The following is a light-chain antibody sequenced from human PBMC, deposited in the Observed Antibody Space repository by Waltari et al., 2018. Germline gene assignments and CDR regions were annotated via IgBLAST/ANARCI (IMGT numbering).Light chain of an antibody. J-gene: IGLJ3*02. Sequence: QSVLTQPPSASGTPGQRITISCSGSNSNLGRNTVNWYQQLPGTAPKVLIYGTNRRPSGVPDRFSGSKSGTSASLAISGLQSEDEADYSCAAWDASLNGWVFGGGTKVTVL. CDR1: NSNLGRNT. V-gene: IGLV1-44*01. CDR3: AAWDASLNGWV. CDR2: GTN.